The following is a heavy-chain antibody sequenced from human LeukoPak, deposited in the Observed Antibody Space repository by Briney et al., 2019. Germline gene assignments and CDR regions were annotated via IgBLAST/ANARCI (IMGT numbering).Heavy chain of an antibody. CDR3: ARRLTQYDCFDP. V-gene: IGHV6-1*01. J-gene: IGHJ5*02. CDR2: TYYRSTWYN. Sequence: SQTLSLTCAISGYSVSGNSVNWNWIRQSPSRGLEWLGRTYYRSTWYNDYAVSVRGRITVNPDTSKNQFSLHLNSVTPEDTAVYYCARRLTQYDCFDPWGQGILVTVSS. D-gene: IGHD2-2*01. CDR1: GYSVSGNSVN.